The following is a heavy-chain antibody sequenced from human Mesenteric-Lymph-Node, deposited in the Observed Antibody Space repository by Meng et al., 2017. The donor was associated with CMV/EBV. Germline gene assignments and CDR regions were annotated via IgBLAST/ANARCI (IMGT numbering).Heavy chain of an antibody. Sequence: SETLSLTCAVYGGSFSGYYWSWIRQPPGKGLEWIGEINHSGSTNYNPSLKSRVTISVDTSKNQFSLKLSSVTAADTAVYYCASPGYGATFDYWGQGTLVTVSS. CDR1: GGSFSGYY. CDR3: ASPGYGATFDY. V-gene: IGHV4-34*01. CDR2: INHSGST. J-gene: IGHJ4*02. D-gene: IGHD2-15*01.